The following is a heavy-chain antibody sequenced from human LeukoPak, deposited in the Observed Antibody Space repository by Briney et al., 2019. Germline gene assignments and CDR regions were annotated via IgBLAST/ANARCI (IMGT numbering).Heavy chain of an antibody. J-gene: IGHJ5*02. CDR3: ASDYSSSLGDWFDP. CDR2: IYHSGST. D-gene: IGHD6-13*01. CDR1: GYSISSGYY. Sequence: PSETLSLTCTVSGYSISSGYYWGWIRRPPGKGLEWIGSIYHSGSTYYNPSLKSRVTISVDTSKNQFSLKLSSVTAADTAVYYCASDYSSSLGDWFDPWGQGTPVTVSS. V-gene: IGHV4-38-2*02.